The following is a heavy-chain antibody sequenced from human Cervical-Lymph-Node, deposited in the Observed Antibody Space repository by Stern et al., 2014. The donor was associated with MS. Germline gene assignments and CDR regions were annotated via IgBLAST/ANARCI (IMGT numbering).Heavy chain of an antibody. CDR3: ARDPGGFYYYGMDV. J-gene: IGHJ6*02. CDR1: GFTFSSYG. D-gene: IGHD3-16*01. CDR2: IWDDGSNK. V-gene: IGHV3-33*01. Sequence: VQLVESGGGVVQPGRSLRLSCAASGFTFSSYGMHWVRQAPGQGLEWVAVIWDDGSNKYYADSVKGRFTISRDNSKNRLYLQMNSLRAEDTAVYYCARDPGGFYYYGMDVWGQGTTVTVSS.